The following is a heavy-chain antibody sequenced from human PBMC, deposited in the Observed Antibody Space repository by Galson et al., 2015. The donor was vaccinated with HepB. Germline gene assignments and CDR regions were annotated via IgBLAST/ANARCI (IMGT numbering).Heavy chain of an antibody. CDR1: GYTFTSYG. V-gene: IGHV1-18*01. Sequence: SVKVSCKASGYTFTSYGISWVRQAPGQGLEWMGWISAYNGNTNYAQKLQGRVTMTTDASTSTAYMELRSLRSDDTAVYYCARETRDRSSGWYWVVDYWGQGTLVTVSS. CDR2: ISAYNGNT. CDR3: ARETRDRSSGWYWVVDY. D-gene: IGHD6-19*01. J-gene: IGHJ4*02.